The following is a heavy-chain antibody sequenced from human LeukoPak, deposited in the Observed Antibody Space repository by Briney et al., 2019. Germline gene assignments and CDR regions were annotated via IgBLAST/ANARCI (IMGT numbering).Heavy chain of an antibody. J-gene: IGHJ4*02. V-gene: IGHV1-2*02. CDR3: ARVSEYYYFDY. Sequence: ASVKVSCKASGYTFTGYFMHWMRQAPGQGPEWMGWINPNSGGTNYAQKSQGRVIMTRDTSISTAYMELSRLRSDDTAVYYCARVSEYYYFDYWGQGTLVTVSS. CDR1: GYTFTGYF. CDR2: INPNSGGT. D-gene: IGHD2/OR15-2a*01.